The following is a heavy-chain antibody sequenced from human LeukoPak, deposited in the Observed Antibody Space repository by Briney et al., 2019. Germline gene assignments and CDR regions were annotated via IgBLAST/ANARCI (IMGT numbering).Heavy chain of an antibody. Sequence: SETLSLTCTVSGGSISSYYWSWIRQPPGKGLEWIGYIYYSGRTNYNLSLKSRVTISVDTSKNQFSLKLSSVTAADTAVYYCARGREYDSSGWDAFGIWGQGTMVTVSS. CDR1: GGSISSYY. J-gene: IGHJ3*02. D-gene: IGHD3-22*01. CDR3: ARGREYDSSGWDAFGI. V-gene: IGHV4-59*01. CDR2: IYYSGRT.